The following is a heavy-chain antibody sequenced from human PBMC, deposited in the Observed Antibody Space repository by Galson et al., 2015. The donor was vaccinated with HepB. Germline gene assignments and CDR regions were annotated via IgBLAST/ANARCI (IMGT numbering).Heavy chain of an antibody. CDR2: ITGSGTYT. J-gene: IGHJ4*02. Sequence: SLRLSCAASGFPFNNYYMSWIRQAPGKGLEWVSYITGSGTYTNYAASVRGRFTISRDNAKDSLYLQMSSLRDEDTAIYYCVRDFRSARAFDYWGQGALVTVSS. V-gene: IGHV3-11*06. CDR1: GFPFNNYY. CDR3: VRDFRSARAFDY. D-gene: IGHD6-6*01.